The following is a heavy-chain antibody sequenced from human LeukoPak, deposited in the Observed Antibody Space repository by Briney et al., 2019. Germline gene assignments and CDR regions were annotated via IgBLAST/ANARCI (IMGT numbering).Heavy chain of an antibody. CDR2: ISGSGGST. Sequence: PGVSLRLSCAASGFTFSSYAMSWVRQAPGKGLEWVSAISGSGGSTYYADSVKGRFTISRDNSKNTLYLQMNSLRAEDTAVYYCAKEVLPGIAAAGGDFDYWGRGTLVTVSS. CDR3: AKEVLPGIAAAGGDFDY. CDR1: GFTFSSYA. D-gene: IGHD6-13*01. V-gene: IGHV3-23*01. J-gene: IGHJ4*02.